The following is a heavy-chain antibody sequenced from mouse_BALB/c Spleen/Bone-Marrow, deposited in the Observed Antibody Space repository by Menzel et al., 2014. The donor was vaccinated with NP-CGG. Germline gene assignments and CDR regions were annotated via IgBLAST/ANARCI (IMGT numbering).Heavy chain of an antibody. CDR1: GFDFRTYW. Sequence: EVMLVESGCGLVQPGGFLKLSCAASGFDFRTYWMSWVRQAPGKGLEWIGEINPDSKTKNYAPSLKDKFIISRDNAKNTLYLQMSKVRSEDTALYYCARMGYYGWLAYWGQGTLVTVSA. J-gene: IGHJ3*01. V-gene: IGHV4-1*02. CDR2: INPDSKTK. D-gene: IGHD1-1*01. CDR3: ARMGYYGWLAY.